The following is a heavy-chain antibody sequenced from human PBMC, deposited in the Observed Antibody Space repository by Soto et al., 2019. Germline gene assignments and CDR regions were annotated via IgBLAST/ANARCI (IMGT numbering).Heavy chain of an antibody. CDR2: IYYSGST. CDR1: GGSISSGGYY. V-gene: IGHV4-31*03. D-gene: IGHD2-2*01. CDR3: ASLGYCSSTSCHRAYYYYYYMDV. J-gene: IGHJ6*03. Sequence: QVQLQESGPGLVKPSQTLSLTCTVSGGSISSGGYYWSWIRQHPGKGLEWIGYIYYSGSTYYNPSLNSRVTISVDTSKNQFTLKLSSLTAADTAVYYCASLGYCSSTSCHRAYYYYYYMDVWGKGTTVTVSS.